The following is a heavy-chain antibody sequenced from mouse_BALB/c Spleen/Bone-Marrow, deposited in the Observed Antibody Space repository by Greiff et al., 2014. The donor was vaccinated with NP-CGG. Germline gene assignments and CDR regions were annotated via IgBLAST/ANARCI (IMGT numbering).Heavy chain of an antibody. V-gene: IGHV5-12-1*01. CDR1: GFAFSGND. D-gene: IGHD2-2*01. Sequence: EVQLVESGGGLVKPGGSLKLSCAASGFAFSGNDMSWVRQTPEKRLEWVAYISSGGGSTYYPDTVKGRFTISRDNAKNTLYLQMNSLKSEDTAMYYCARLRGYAYAMDYWGQGTSVTVSS. CDR3: ARLRGYAYAMDY. CDR2: ISSGGGST. J-gene: IGHJ4*01.